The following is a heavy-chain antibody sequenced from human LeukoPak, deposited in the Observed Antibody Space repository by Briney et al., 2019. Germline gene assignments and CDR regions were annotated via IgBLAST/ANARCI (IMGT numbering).Heavy chain of an antibody. V-gene: IGHV3-9*01. CDR2: ISWNSGSI. Sequence: GGSLRLSCAASGFTFDDYAMHWVRQAPGKGLEWVSGISWNSGSIGYADSVKGRFTIFRDNAKNSLYLQMNSLRAEDTALYYCAKDAIAVAGYYYYYGMDVWGQGPRSPSP. J-gene: IGHJ6*02. CDR3: AKDAIAVAGYYYYYGMDV. D-gene: IGHD6-19*01. CDR1: GFTFDDYA.